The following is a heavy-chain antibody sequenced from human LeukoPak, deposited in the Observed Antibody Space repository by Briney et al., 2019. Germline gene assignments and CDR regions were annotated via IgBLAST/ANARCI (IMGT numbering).Heavy chain of an antibody. J-gene: IGHJ4*02. CDR2: IRSSGSTT. CDR3: AKVKLWFGELLPRDY. V-gene: IGHV3-23*01. D-gene: IGHD3-10*01. Sequence: GGSLRLSCAASGFTFSSYAMSWVRQAPGKGLEWVSAIRSSGSTTYYADSVKGRFTISRGNSKNTLYLQMNSLRAEDTAVYYCAKVKLWFGELLPRDYWGQGTLVTVSS. CDR1: GFTFSSYA.